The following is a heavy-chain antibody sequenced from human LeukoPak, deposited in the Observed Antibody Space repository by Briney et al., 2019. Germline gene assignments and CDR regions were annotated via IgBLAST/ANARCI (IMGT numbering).Heavy chain of an antibody. CDR3: ARVSESYHDY. Sequence: GGTLRLSCAASGFSLRSSDMNWIRQAPGKGLEWVSAISGTVGGTTYYANSVKGRFTISRDNSKNTLYLQMTSLRAEDTAVYYCARVSESYHDYWGQGTLVTVSS. CDR1: GFSLRSSD. V-gene: IGHV3-23*01. CDR2: ISGTVGGTT. J-gene: IGHJ4*02. D-gene: IGHD1-26*01.